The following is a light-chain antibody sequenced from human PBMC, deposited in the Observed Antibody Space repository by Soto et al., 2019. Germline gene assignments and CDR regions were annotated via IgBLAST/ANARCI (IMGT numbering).Light chain of an antibody. Sequence: QSVLTQPPSASGSPGQSVTISCTGTSSDVGGFNYVSWYQQHPGKAPKLMIYEVSQRPSGVPDRFSGSKSGSTASLTVSGLQAEDEADYYCSSYAGSTPVIFGGGTKLTVL. CDR3: SSYAGSTPVI. CDR2: EVS. CDR1: SSDVGGFNY. V-gene: IGLV2-8*01. J-gene: IGLJ2*01.